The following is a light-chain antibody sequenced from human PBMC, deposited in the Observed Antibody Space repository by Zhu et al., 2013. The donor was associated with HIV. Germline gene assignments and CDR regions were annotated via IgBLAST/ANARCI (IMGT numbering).Light chain of an antibody. CDR2: DAT. CDR3: QQYDTWPRYT. V-gene: IGKV3D-15*03. J-gene: IGKJ2*01. CDR1: EYYYA. Sequence: EIVLTQSSGHPVCVSRGKSHPLLQGQSEYYYALSLVRSRNLASLPDSSVYDATIRATDTPGRFTGSGLGTDFTLTINMLQSEDFATYFCQQYDTWPRYTFGQGTKVDI.